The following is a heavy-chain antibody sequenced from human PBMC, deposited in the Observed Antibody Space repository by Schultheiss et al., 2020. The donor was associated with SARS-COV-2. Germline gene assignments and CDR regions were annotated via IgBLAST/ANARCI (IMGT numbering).Heavy chain of an antibody. CDR3: ARDSVSDSVVTPEDY. CDR1: GYTFTSYG. J-gene: IGHJ4*02. V-gene: IGHV1-18*01. D-gene: IGHD4-23*01. Sequence: ASVKVSCKASGYTFTSYGISWVRQAPGQGLEWMGWISAYNGNTNYAQKLQGRVTMTTDTSTSTAYMELRSQRSDDTAVYYCARDSVSDSVVTPEDYWGQGTLVTVSS. CDR2: ISAYNGNT.